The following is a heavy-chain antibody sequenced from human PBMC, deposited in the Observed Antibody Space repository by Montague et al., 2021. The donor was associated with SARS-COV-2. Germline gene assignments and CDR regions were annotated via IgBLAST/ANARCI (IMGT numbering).Heavy chain of an antibody. J-gene: IGHJ6*03. CDR3: AREGGITIFGVVIGSPYYYYMDV. Sequence: SETLSLTCTVSGGSISSYYWSWIRQPAGKGLEWIGRIYTSGSTNYNPSLKSRVTMSVDTSKNQFSLKLSSVTAADTAVYYCAREGGITIFGVVIGSPYYYYMDVWGIGTTVTVSS. D-gene: IGHD3-3*01. CDR2: IYTSGST. V-gene: IGHV4-4*07. CDR1: GGSISSYY.